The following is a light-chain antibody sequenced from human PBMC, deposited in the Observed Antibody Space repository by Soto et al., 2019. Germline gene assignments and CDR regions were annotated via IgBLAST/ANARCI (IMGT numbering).Light chain of an antibody. CDR3: GAWDSSLSSMT. CDR1: NSNIGNNA. CDR2: DNN. V-gene: IGLV1-51*01. Sequence: QSVLTQPPSVSAAPGEKVTISCSGSNSNIGNNAVSWYQQLPLRAPKLLIYDNNKRRSGIPDRFSGSKSGTSATLGITGLQSGDEADFFCGAWDSSLSSMTFGGGTKLTVL. J-gene: IGLJ2*01.